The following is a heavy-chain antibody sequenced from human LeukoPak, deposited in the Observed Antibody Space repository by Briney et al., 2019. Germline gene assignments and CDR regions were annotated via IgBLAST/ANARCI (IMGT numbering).Heavy chain of an antibody. CDR3: AREYYDSTRHNWFDP. CDR2: IYYSGST. CDR1: GGSISSGVYY. J-gene: IGHJ5*02. V-gene: IGHV4-30-4*01. Sequence: SETLSLTCTVSGGSISSGVYYWSWIRQPPGKGLEWIGYIYYSGSTYYNPSLKSRVTISVDTSKNQFSLKLSSVTAADTAVYYCAREYYDSTRHNWFDPWGQGTLVTVSS. D-gene: IGHD3-22*01.